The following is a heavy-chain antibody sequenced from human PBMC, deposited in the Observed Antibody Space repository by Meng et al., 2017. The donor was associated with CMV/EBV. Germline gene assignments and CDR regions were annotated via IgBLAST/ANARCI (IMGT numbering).Heavy chain of an antibody. CDR3: ARDESGGIG. CDR1: GFTFSSYS. J-gene: IGHJ4*02. V-gene: IGHV3-21*01. CDR2: ISSSSSYI. D-gene: IGHD3-3*01. Sequence: GESLKISCAASGFTFSSYSMNWVRQAPGKGLEWVSSISSSSSYIYYADSVKGRFTISRDNAKNSLYLQMNSLRAEDTAVYYCARDESGGIGWGQGTLITVSS.